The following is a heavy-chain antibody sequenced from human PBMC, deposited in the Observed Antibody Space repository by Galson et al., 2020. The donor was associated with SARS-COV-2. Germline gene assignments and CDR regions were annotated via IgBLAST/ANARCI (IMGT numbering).Heavy chain of an antibody. V-gene: IGHV4-61*09. Sequence: SETLSLTCTVSGGSISRGSSYWSWIRQPAGKGLEWHGHISTSGSPNYNTSLKSRVTISVDTSKNQFSLKLSSVTAADTAVYYCARGSLSRYNWNEPIDYWGQGTLVTVSS. CDR2: ISTSGSP. J-gene: IGHJ4*02. CDR3: ARGSLSRYNWNEPIDY. D-gene: IGHD1-20*01. CDR1: GGSISRGSSY.